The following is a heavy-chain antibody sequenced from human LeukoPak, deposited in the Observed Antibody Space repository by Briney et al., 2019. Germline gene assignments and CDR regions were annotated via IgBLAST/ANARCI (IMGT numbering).Heavy chain of an antibody. CDR2: ISSSSSYI. D-gene: IGHD3-10*01. CDR1: GFTFSSYS. V-gene: IGHV3-21*01. CDR3: ARVDGSTNYYFDY. Sequence: GGSLRLSCAASGFTFSSYSMNWVRQAPGKGLEWVSSISSSSSYIYYADSVKGRFTISRDNAKNSLYLQMNSLRAEDTAVYYCARVDGSTNYYFDYWGQGTLVTVSS. J-gene: IGHJ4*02.